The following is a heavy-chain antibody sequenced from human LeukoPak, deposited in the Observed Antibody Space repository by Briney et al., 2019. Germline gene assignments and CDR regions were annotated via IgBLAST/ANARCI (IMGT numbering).Heavy chain of an antibody. Sequence: GGSLRLSCAASGFTFSSFWMSWVRQAPGKGLEWVANIKQDGSEKYYVDSVKGRFTISRDNAKNSLYLQMNSLGAEDTAVYYCARLLTIFGFDPWGQGTLVTVSS. CDR2: IKQDGSEK. V-gene: IGHV3-7*01. CDR1: GFTFSSFW. CDR3: ARLLTIFGFDP. D-gene: IGHD3-3*01. J-gene: IGHJ5*02.